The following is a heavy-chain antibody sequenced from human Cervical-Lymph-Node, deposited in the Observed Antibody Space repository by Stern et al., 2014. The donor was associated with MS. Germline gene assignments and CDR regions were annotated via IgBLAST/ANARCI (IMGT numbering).Heavy chain of an antibody. Sequence: QVQLVQSGAEVKKPGSSVKLSCKSSGGISWVRKAPGKGLEWMGGVIPFVVTPNYAQKFQGRVTIIADTSANTTYLHLSRLTSADTAVYYCARGSGDNWFGPWGQGTLVTVSS. D-gene: IGHD3-10*01. J-gene: IGHJ5*02. CDR1: GG. V-gene: IGHV1-69*06. CDR2: VIPFVVTP. CDR3: ARGSGDNWFGP.